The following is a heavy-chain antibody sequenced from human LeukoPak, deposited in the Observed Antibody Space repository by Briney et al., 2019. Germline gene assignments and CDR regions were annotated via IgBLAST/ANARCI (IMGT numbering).Heavy chain of an antibody. Sequence: GGSLRLSCAASGFTVSSSYMSWVRPAPGKGLEGVSVFYRGGKTYYTDSAKGGFTISRDKSKNTLYLQMNSLRAEDTALYYRAKCPSIFGVLTTYGGQGTLVTVSS. CDR1: GFTVSSSY. J-gene: IGHJ4*02. V-gene: IGHV3-53*01. CDR3: AKCPSIFGVLTTY. D-gene: IGHD3-3*01. CDR2: FYRGGKT.